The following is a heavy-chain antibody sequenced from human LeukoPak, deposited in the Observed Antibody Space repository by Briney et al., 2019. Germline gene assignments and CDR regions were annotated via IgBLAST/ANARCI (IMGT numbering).Heavy chain of an antibody. D-gene: IGHD3-16*02. V-gene: IGHV4-4*02. J-gene: IGHJ4*02. Sequence: PSETLSLTCAVSGDSINSPNWWTWVRQPPGKGLEWIGEINHSGITNYNPSLKSRVTISLDTSKNQFSLRLTSVTAADTAVYYCARGRPPSFFDYWGQGTLVTVSS. CDR2: INHSGIT. CDR3: ARGRPPSFFDY. CDR1: GDSINSPNW.